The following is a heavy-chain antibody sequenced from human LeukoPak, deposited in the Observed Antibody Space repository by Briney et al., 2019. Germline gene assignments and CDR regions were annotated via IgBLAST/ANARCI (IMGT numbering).Heavy chain of an antibody. D-gene: IGHD3-3*01. Sequence: GASVKVSCKASGGAFISYAISWVRQAPGQGLEWMGGIIPIFGTANYAQKFQGRVTITADESTSTAYMELSSLRSEDTAVYYCARDMDRGAYYDFWSGYLGMDVWGQGTTVTVSS. V-gene: IGHV1-69*13. CDR2: IIPIFGTA. CDR3: ARDMDRGAYYDFWSGYLGMDV. CDR1: GGAFISYA. J-gene: IGHJ6*02.